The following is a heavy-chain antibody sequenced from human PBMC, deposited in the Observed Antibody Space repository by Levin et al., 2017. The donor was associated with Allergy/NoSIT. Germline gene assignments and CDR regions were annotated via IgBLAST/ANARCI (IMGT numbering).Heavy chain of an antibody. V-gene: IGHV3-23*01. CDR2: IRASGET. CDR1: GFTFSTYA. J-gene: IGHJ2*01. D-gene: IGHD6-19*01. Sequence: GESLKISCAASGFTFSTYAMNWVRQAPGKGLEWVSLIRASGETFYADSVKGRFTISRDNSKNTVYLQLNSLRAEDTAVYYCARVIAVIVECFELWGRGTLVTVSS. CDR3: ARVIAVIVECFEL.